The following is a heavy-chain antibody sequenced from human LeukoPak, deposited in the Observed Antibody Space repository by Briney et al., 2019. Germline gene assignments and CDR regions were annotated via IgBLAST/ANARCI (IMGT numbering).Heavy chain of an antibody. J-gene: IGHJ5*02. CDR1: GGSFSGYY. CDR3: AREEATVAGTKNWFDP. Sequence: PSETLSLTCAVYGGSFSGYYWSWIRQPPGKGLEWIGEINHGGSTNYNPSLKSRVTISVDTSKNKFSLKLSSVTAADTAVYYCAREEATVAGTKNWFDPWGQGTLVTVSS. D-gene: IGHD6-19*01. V-gene: IGHV4-34*01. CDR2: INHGGST.